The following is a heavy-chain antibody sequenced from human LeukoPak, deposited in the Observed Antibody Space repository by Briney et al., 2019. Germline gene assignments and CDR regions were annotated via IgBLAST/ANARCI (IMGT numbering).Heavy chain of an antibody. D-gene: IGHD6-13*01. Sequence: ASVKVSCKASGYTFTSYAMNWVRQATGQGLEWIGWINTNTGNPTYAQGFTGRFVFPLDTSVSTAYVQISSLKAEDTAVYFCARDPRAAAAGKADYWGQGTLVTVSS. J-gene: IGHJ4*02. CDR1: GYTFTSYA. CDR3: ARDPRAAAAGKADY. V-gene: IGHV7-4-1*02. CDR2: INTNTGNP.